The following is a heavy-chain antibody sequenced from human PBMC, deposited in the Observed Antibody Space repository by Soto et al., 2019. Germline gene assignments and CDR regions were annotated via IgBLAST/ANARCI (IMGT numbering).Heavy chain of an antibody. Sequence: ASVKVSCKASGYTFTSYDINWVRQATGQGLEWMGWMNPNSGNTGYAQKFQGRVTMTRNTSISTAYMELSSLRSEDTAVYYCARGVGSYGSGSFFASSYNWLDPWGQGTLVTVSS. CDR1: GYTFTSYD. D-gene: IGHD3-10*01. CDR2: MNPNSGNT. J-gene: IGHJ5*02. CDR3: ARGVGSYGSGSFFASSYNWLDP. V-gene: IGHV1-8*01.